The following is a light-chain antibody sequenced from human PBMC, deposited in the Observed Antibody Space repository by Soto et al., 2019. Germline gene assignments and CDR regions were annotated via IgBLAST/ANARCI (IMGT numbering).Light chain of an antibody. CDR2: YDS. CDR1: NIGNKR. V-gene: IGLV3-21*04. Sequence: SYELTQPPSVSVAPEKTATITCGGNNIGNKRVHWYRQKPGQAPVLVISYDSDRPSGIPERFSGSNSGNTATLTISRVEAGDEADYYCQVWDIVTDNYVFGRGTKLTV. CDR3: QVWDIVTDNYV. J-gene: IGLJ1*01.